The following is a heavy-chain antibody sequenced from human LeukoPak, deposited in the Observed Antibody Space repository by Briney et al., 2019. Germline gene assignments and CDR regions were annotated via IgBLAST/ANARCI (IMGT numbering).Heavy chain of an antibody. Sequence: SGTLSLTCAVYGGSFSGYYWSWIRQPPGKGLEWIGEINHSGSTNYNPSLKSRVTISVDTSKNQFSLKLSSVTAADTAVYYCARARIAVAGTDYWGQGTLVTVSS. CDR1: GGSFSGYY. D-gene: IGHD6-19*01. V-gene: IGHV4-34*01. CDR3: ARARIAVAGTDY. CDR2: INHSGST. J-gene: IGHJ4*02.